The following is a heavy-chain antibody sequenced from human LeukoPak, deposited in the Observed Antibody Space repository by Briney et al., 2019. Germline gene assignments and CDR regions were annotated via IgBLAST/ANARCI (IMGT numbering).Heavy chain of an antibody. CDR3: ARDLPIYPPSSGSYRDY. Sequence: SGGSLRLSCAASGFTFSSYSMNWVRQAPGKGLEWVSSISSSSSYIYYADSVKGRFTISRDNAKNSLYLQMNSLRAEDTAVYYCARDLPIYPPSSGSYRDYWGQGTLVTVSS. V-gene: IGHV3-21*01. CDR1: GFTFSSYS. D-gene: IGHD1-26*01. J-gene: IGHJ4*02. CDR2: ISSSSSYI.